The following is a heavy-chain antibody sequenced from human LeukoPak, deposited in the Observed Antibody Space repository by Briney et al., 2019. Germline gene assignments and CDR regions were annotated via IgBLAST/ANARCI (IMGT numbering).Heavy chain of an antibody. D-gene: IGHD2-2*02. J-gene: IGHJ3*02. Sequence: ASVKFSCKVSGYTLTELSMHWVRQAPGKGLEWTGGFDPEDGETIYAQKFQGRVTMTEDTSTDTAYMELSSLRSEDTAVYYCATSSTSCYKRPCDAFDIWGQGTMVTVSS. CDR1: GYTLTELS. CDR2: FDPEDGET. V-gene: IGHV1-24*01. CDR3: ATSSTSCYKRPCDAFDI.